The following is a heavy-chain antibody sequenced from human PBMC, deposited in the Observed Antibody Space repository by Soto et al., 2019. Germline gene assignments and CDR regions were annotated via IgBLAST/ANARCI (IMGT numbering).Heavy chain of an antibody. CDR3: ARDRERGAAPFRWGGGGWDV. CDR1: GFTVSSNY. Sequence: EVQLVETGGGLIQPGGSLRLSCAASGFTVSSNYMSWVRQAPGKGLEWVSVIYSGGSTYYADSVKGRFTISRDNSKNTLYLKMNSLRAEDTAVYYCARDRERGAAPFRWGGGGWDVWGQGTTVTVSS. V-gene: IGHV3-53*02. D-gene: IGHD6-6*01. CDR2: IYSGGST. J-gene: IGHJ6*02.